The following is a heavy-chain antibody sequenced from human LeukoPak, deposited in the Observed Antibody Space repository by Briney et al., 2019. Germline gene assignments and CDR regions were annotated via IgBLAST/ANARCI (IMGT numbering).Heavy chain of an antibody. Sequence: KPSETLSLTCTVSGDPISSHSDYTWTWIRQPPGKGLEWIGYSYHFGSTNYNPSLNSRVTISVDTSKNQFSLKLTSVTAADTAVYYCAREYSGFDYWGQGTLVTASS. CDR1: GDPISSHSDY. CDR2: SYHFGST. CDR3: AREYSGFDY. V-gene: IGHV4-61*01. D-gene: IGHD5-12*01. J-gene: IGHJ4*02.